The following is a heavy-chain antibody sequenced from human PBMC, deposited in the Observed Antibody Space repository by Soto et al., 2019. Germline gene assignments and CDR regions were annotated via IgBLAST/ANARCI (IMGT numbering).Heavy chain of an antibody. D-gene: IGHD3-10*01. Sequence: PSVKVSCTASCYTFTSYGISWVRQAPGQGLEWMGWISAYNGNTNYAQKLQGRVTMTTDTSTSTAYMELRSLRSDDTAVYYCARGRVPVAVFRAEYFQHWGQGTLVTVSS. J-gene: IGHJ1*01. V-gene: IGHV1-18*04. CDR2: ISAYNGNT. CDR1: CYTFTSYG. CDR3: ARGRVPVAVFRAEYFQH.